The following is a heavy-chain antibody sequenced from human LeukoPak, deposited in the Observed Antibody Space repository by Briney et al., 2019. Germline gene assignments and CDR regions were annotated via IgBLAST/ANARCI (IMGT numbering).Heavy chain of an antibody. CDR1: GFTFSSYW. J-gene: IGHJ4*02. V-gene: IGHV3-7*01. Sequence: GGSLRLSCAASGFTFSSYWMSWVRQAPGKGLEWVANIFQEGSEKYYVDSVKGRFTISRDNAKNSLYLQMNSLRAEDTAVYYCARENSYGQDFDYWGQGTLVTVSS. CDR3: ARENSYGQDFDY. D-gene: IGHD3-10*01. CDR2: IFQEGSEK.